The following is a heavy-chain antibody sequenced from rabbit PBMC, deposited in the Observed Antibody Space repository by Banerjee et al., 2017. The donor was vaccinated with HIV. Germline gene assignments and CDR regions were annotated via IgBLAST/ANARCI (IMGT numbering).Heavy chain of an antibody. CDR1: GSDISSNA. D-gene: IGHD1-1*01. V-gene: IGHV1S47*01. J-gene: IGHJ4*01. CDR3: ARDLASVIGWNFNL. Sequence: QEQLVESGGGLVQPEGSLTLTCKASGSDISSNAMCWVRQAPGKGLELIACIYSSNGDKWYASWVNGRFTISRSTSLNTVDLKMTSLTVADTATYFCARDLASVIGWNFNLWGPGTLVTVS. CDR2: IYSSNGDK.